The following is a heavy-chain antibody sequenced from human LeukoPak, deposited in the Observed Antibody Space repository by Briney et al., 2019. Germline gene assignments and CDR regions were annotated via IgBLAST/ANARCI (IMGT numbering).Heavy chain of an antibody. Sequence: GGSLRLSCAGSGFTFRRYNMNWVRRAPGKGLEWVSSISSSSNYISYADSLKGRFIVSRDNAKNSVDLQMNSLRAEDTAVYYCARDSIEDYYDSSGYFDYWGQGILVTVSS. D-gene: IGHD3-22*01. CDR3: ARDSIEDYYDSSGYFDY. V-gene: IGHV3-21*01. CDR2: ISSSSNYI. CDR1: GFTFRRYN. J-gene: IGHJ4*02.